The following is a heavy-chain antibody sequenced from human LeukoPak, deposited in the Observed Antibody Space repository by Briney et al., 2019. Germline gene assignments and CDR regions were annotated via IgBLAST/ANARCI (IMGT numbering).Heavy chain of an antibody. V-gene: IGHV1-46*01. CDR1: GYTFTNYY. J-gene: IGHJ4*02. CDR2: INPSGGST. Sequence: GASVKVSCKTSGYTFTNYYIHWVRQAPGQGLEWMGIINPSGGSTRYAQKFQGRVTMTRDKSTSTVYMELSSLRSDDTAVYYCAKGGGGKIDYWGQGTLVTVSS. CDR3: AKGGGGKIDY. D-gene: IGHD3-10*01.